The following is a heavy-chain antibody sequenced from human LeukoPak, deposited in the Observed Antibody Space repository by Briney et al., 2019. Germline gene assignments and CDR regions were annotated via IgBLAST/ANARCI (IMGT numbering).Heavy chain of an antibody. CDR2: IYHSGST. CDR3: ARFRLPDIVVVPAAIGFYFDY. J-gene: IGHJ4*02. CDR1: GGSISSGGYY. V-gene: IGHV4-30-2*01. Sequence: SETLSLTCTVSGGSISSGGYYWSWIRQPPGKGLEWIGYIYHSGSTYYNPSLKSRVTISVDRSKNQFSLKLSSVTAADTAVYYCARFRLPDIVVVPAAIGFYFDYWGQGTLVTVSS. D-gene: IGHD2-2*02.